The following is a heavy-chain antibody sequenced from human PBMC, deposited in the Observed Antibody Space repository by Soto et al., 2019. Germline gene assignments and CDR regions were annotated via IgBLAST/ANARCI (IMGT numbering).Heavy chain of an antibody. CDR1: GFIFSSYD. J-gene: IGHJ4*02. CDR2: ISAGGGRT. D-gene: IGHD3-22*01. V-gene: IGHV3-23*01. Sequence: GVSLRLSCAASGFIFSSYDMGWVHQAPGKGLELVSTISAGGGRTYYADSVKGRFTISRDNSKNTLYLQMNSLRAEDTAVYYCTKGYYYDTCGYFDSWGQGT. CDR3: TKGYYYDTCGYFDS.